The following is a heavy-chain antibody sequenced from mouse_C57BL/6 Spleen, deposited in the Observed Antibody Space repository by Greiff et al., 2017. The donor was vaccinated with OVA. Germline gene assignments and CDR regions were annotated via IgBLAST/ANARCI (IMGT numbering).Heavy chain of an antibody. CDR2: INPNNGGT. CDR1: GYTFTDYY. V-gene: IGHV1-26*01. Sequence: EVQLQQSGPELVKPGASVKISCKASGYTFTDYYMNWVKQSHGKSLEWIGDINPNNGGTSYNQKFKGKATLTVDKSSSTAYMELRSLTSEDSAVYYCARFYYSNYENAMDYWGQGTSVTVSS. CDR3: ARFYYSNYENAMDY. D-gene: IGHD2-5*01. J-gene: IGHJ4*01.